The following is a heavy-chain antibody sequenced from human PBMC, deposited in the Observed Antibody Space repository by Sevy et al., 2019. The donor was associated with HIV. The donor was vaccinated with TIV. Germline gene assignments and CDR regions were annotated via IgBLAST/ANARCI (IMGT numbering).Heavy chain of an antibody. CDR3: AKNLRGAGAFDI. CDR1: GFIFSSSA. CDR2: ITTGSDT. J-gene: IGHJ3*02. Sequence: GGSLRLSCAASGFIFSSSAMSWVRQAPGKGLEWVSVITTGSDTYYADSVKGRFTISRDNSKSTLYLQMNSLRAEDTALYYCAKNLRGAGAFDIWGQGTMVTVSS. V-gene: IGHV3-23*01.